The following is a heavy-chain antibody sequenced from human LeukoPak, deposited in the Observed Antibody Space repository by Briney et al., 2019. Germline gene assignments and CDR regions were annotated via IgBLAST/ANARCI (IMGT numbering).Heavy chain of an antibody. Sequence: SETLSLTCTVSGGSISSNRHYWGWIRQPPGKGLEWIGNIYYRGSTAYNPSLSSRVTMSIDTSKNQFSLRLSSVTAADTAVFYCARLSNTGSFDFDYWGQGTLVTVSS. V-gene: IGHV4-39*01. J-gene: IGHJ4*02. CDR2: IYYRGST. CDR3: ARLSNTGSFDFDY. CDR1: GGSISSNRHY. D-gene: IGHD1-26*01.